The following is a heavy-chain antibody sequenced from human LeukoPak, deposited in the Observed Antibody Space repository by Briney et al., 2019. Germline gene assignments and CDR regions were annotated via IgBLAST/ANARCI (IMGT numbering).Heavy chain of an antibody. D-gene: IGHD6-13*01. CDR3: ARRDSRSYKEAFDI. J-gene: IGHJ3*02. CDR1: GGSFSGYY. CDR2: INHSGST. V-gene: IGHV4-34*01. Sequence: SETLSLTCAVYGGSFSGYYWSWIRQPPGKGLEWIGEINHSGSTNYNPSLKSRVTISVDTSKNQFSLKLSSVTAADTAVYYCARRDSRSYKEAFDIWGQGTMVTVSS.